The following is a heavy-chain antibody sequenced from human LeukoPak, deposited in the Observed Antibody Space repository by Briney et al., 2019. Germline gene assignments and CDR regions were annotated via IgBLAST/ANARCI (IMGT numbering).Heavy chain of an antibody. D-gene: IGHD3-22*01. CDR2: IYHSGST. Sequence: SGTLSLTCAVSGGSISSSNWWSWVRQPPGKGLEWIGEIYHSGSTNYNPSLKSRVTISVDKSKYQFSLKLSSVTAADTAVYYCARRGPYYYEGYYFDYWGQGTLVTVSS. J-gene: IGHJ4*02. V-gene: IGHV4-4*02. CDR1: GGSISSSNW. CDR3: ARRGPYYYEGYYFDY.